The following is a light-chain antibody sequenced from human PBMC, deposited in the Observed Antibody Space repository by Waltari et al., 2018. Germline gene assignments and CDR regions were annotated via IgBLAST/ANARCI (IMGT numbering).Light chain of an antibody. CDR3: QQANNFPLT. Sequence: DIQMTQSPSTLSASVADRVTITCRASQSITTYLNWYQQKPGKAPKLLIYKTSMLQSGVPSRFSGSGSETNFSLTIASLQPEDFATYYCQQANNFPLTFGGGTRVDIK. CDR1: QSITTY. CDR2: KTS. V-gene: IGKV1-39*01. J-gene: IGKJ4*01.